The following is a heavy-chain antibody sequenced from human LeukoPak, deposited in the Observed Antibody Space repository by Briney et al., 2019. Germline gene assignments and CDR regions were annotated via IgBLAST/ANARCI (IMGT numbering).Heavy chain of an antibody. CDR1: GGSISSCSYY. V-gene: IGHV4-61*02. D-gene: IGHD3-10*01. CDR3: ARENTALLWFGELLPHAFDI. CDR2: IYTSGST. J-gene: IGHJ3*02. Sequence: PSQTLSLTCTVSGGSISSCSYYWSWIRQPAGKGLEWIGRIYTSGSTNYNPSLKSRVTISVDTSKNQFSLKLSSVTAADTAVYYCARENTALLWFGELLPHAFDIWGHGTMVTVSS.